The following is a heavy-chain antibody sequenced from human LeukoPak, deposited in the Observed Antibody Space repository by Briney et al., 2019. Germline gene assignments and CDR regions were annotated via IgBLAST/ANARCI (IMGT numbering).Heavy chain of an antibody. CDR2: ISGSGGST. D-gene: IGHD5-18*01. Sequence: GGSLRLSCAASGFTFSSYAMSWVRQAPGMGLEWVSAISGSGGSTYYADSVKGRFTISRDNSKNTLYLQMNSLRAEDTAVYYCAKPFRRGYSYGLGFDYWGQGTLVTVSS. V-gene: IGHV3-23*01. CDR3: AKPFRRGYSYGLGFDY. CDR1: GFTFSSYA. J-gene: IGHJ4*02.